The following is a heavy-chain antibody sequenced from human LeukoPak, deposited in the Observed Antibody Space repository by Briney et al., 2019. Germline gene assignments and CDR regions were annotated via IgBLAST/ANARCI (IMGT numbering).Heavy chain of an antibody. CDR2: ISSSGSTI. D-gene: IGHD2-2*01. CDR1: GFTFSSYA. CDR3: ARDRGDIVVGTTNWFDP. V-gene: IGHV3-48*03. J-gene: IGHJ5*02. Sequence: GGSLRLSCAASGFTFSSYAMSWVRQAPGKGLEWVPYISSSGSTIYYADSVKGRFTISRDNAKNSLYLQMNSLRAEDTAVYYCARDRGDIVVGTTNWFDPWGQGTLVTVSS.